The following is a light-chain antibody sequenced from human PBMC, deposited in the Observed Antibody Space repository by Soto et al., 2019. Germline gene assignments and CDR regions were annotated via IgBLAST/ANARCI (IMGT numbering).Light chain of an antibody. CDR1: SGHSSYA. CDR2: LNSDGSH. CDR3: QTWGTGIRV. J-gene: IGLJ3*02. Sequence: QPVLTQSPSASATLGASVKLTCTLSSGHSSYAIAWHQQQPEKVPRYLMKLNSDGSHSKGDGIPDRFSDSSSGAERDLTISCLQSEDEAYYYCQTWGTGIRVFGGGTKLTVL. V-gene: IGLV4-69*01.